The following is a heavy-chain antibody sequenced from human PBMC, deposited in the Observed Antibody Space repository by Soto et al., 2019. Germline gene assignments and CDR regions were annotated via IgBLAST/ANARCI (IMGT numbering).Heavy chain of an antibody. CDR2: IDADGTRR. CDR1: GFTFNTYW. Sequence: DVQLVESGGDLVQPGESLRLSCEVSGFTFNTYWMHWVRQAPGKGLVWVSRIDADGTRRDYADSVKGRFSISRDNAKNTLYLAMNSLRVEDTAVYYCARAMTSVGDGTQGAYWGQGTLVTVSS. V-gene: IGHV3-74*01. D-gene: IGHD1-26*01. CDR3: ARAMTSVGDGTQGAY. J-gene: IGHJ4*02.